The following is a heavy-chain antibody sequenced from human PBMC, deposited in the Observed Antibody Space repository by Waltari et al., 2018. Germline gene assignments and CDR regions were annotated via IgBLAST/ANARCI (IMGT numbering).Heavy chain of an antibody. D-gene: IGHD3-10*01. V-gene: IGHV4-59*11. Sequence: QVQLQESGPGLVKPSETLSLTCTVSGGSISSHYWSWIRQPPGKGLEWIGYIYYSGSTNYNPSLKSRVTISVDTSKNQFSLKLSSVTAADTAVYYCARDPTKGVYNWFDPWGQGILVIVSS. CDR3: ARDPTKGVYNWFDP. CDR2: IYYSGST. J-gene: IGHJ5*02. CDR1: GGSISSHY.